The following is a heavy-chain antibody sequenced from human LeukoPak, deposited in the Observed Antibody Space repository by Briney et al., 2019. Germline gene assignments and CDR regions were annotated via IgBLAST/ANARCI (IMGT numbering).Heavy chain of an antibody. CDR2: ICHSGST. CDR1: GGSISSGGYS. D-gene: IGHD3-10*01. J-gene: IGHJ6*02. V-gene: IGHV4-30-2*01. CDR3: ARDYYGSGPMDV. Sequence: SETLSLTCTVSGGSISSGGYSWSWIRQPPGKGLEWIGYICHSGSTYYNPSLKSRVTISVDRSKNQFSLKLSSVTAADTAVYYCARDYYGSGPMDVWGQGTTVTVSS.